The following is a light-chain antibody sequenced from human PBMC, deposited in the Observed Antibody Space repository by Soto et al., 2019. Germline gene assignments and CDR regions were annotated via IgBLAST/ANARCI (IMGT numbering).Light chain of an antibody. J-gene: IGKJ2*03. Sequence: LTQSQSFLSASVGDRVTITCRASQGISNDLAWYQQKPGQAPRLLIYGASSRATGIPDRFSGRGSGTDFTLTISRLEPEDFAVYYCQQYGSPRYSFGQGTKLEIK. CDR2: GAS. V-gene: IGKV3-20*01. CDR1: QGISND. CDR3: QQYGSPRYS.